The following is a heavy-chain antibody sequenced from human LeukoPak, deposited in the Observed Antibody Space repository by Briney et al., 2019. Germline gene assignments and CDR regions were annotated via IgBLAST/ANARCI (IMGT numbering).Heavy chain of an antibody. D-gene: IGHD6-19*01. V-gene: IGHV3-66*01. CDR1: GFTVSSNY. CDR3: AREVAVAGYFDY. J-gene: IGHJ4*02. Sequence: GGSLRLSCAASGFTVSSNYMSWVRHAPGKGLEGVLVIYSGGSTYYADSVKGRFTIPRDNSKNTLYLQMNSLRAEDTAVYYCAREVAVAGYFDYWGQGTLVTVSS. CDR2: IYSGGST.